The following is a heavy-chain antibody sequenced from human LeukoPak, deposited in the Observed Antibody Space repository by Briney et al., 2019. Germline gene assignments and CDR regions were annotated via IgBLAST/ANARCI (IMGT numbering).Heavy chain of an antibody. V-gene: IGHV3-11*06. J-gene: IGHJ6*04. CDR3: ARGGRWAAAGRYYYYGMDV. CDR2: ISSSSSYT. Sequence: GGSLRLSCAVCGFTFSDYYMSWVRQAPGRGLEWVSYISSSSSYTNYADSVKGRFTISRDNAKNSLYLQMNGLRAEDTAVYYCARGGRWAAAGRYYYYGMDVWGKGTTVTISS. D-gene: IGHD6-13*01. CDR1: GFTFSDYY.